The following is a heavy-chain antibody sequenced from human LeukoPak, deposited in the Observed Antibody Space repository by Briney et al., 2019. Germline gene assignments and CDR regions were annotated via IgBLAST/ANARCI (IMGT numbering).Heavy chain of an antibody. CDR3: AKRWLQLQLDYFDY. V-gene: IGHV3-7*01. CDR2: IKQDGSEK. CDR1: GFTFSSHW. Sequence: GGSLRLSCAASGFTFSSHWMSWVRQAPGKGREWVATIKQDGSEKYYVDSVKGRFTISRDNAKNSLYLQMNSLRAEDTAVYYCAKRWLQLQLDYFDYWGQGTLVTVSS. J-gene: IGHJ4*02. D-gene: IGHD5-24*01.